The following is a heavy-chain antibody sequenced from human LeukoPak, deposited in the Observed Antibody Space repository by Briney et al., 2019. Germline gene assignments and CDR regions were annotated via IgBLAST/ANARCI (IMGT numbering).Heavy chain of an antibody. CDR2: IYYRGST. Sequence: SESLSLTCTVAGGSISSYSWSWVRQPPGKGLEWVGYIYYRGSTNYNPSLKSRVTISVDTSKNQFSLKLSSVTAADTAVYYCARGGGYSYGPSNFDYWGQGTLVTVSS. V-gene: IGHV4-59*01. J-gene: IGHJ4*02. CDR1: GGSISSYS. D-gene: IGHD5-18*01. CDR3: ARGGGYSYGPSNFDY.